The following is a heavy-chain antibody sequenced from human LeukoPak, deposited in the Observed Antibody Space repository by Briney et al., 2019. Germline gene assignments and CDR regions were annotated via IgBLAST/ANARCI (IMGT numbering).Heavy chain of an antibody. CDR2: ISGYNGDT. CDR3: ARGGNYYDYPGNI. J-gene: IGHJ3*02. CDR1: GYIFTVYG. V-gene: IGHV1-18*01. Sequence: ASVKVSCXTSGYIFTVYGITWVRQAHGQGLEWMAWISGYNGDTNYAQKFQGRVTMTTDTSTSTAYMELRSLRSADTAVYYCARGGNYYDYPGNIWGQGTMVIVS. D-gene: IGHD3-16*01.